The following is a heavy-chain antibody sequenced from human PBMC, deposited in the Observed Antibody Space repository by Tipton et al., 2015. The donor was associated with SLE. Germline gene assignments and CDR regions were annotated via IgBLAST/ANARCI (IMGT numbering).Heavy chain of an antibody. CDR1: GYSISSGYY. D-gene: IGHD1-1*01. J-gene: IGHJ4*02. Sequence: GLVKPSETLSLTCAVSGYSISSGYYWGWVRQPPGKGLEWIGSLYHDGSTFSNPSLKSRLTMSVDTSKNQIFLTLTSVTAADTAVYYCARDPDNDDDESRDKFWGRGTLVTVSS. CDR3: ARDPDNDDDESRDKF. V-gene: IGHV4-38-2*02. CDR2: LYHDGST.